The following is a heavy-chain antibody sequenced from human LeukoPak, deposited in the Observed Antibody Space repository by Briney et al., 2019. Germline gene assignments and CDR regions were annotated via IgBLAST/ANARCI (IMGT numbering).Heavy chain of an antibody. CDR3: ARDKGVDYYDSSGYYYRNAFDI. V-gene: IGHV4-59*12. CDR1: GGSISSYY. D-gene: IGHD3-22*01. Sequence: PSETLSLTCTVSGGSISSYYWSWIRQPPGKGLEWIGYIYYSGSTNYNPSLKSRVTISVDTSKNQFSLKLSSVTAADTAVYYCARDKGVDYYDSSGYYYRNAFDIWGQGTMVTVSS. J-gene: IGHJ3*02. CDR2: IYYSGST.